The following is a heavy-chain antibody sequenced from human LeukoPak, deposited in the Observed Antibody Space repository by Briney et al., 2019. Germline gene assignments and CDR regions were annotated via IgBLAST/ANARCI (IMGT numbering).Heavy chain of an antibody. CDR1: GGSISSSSYY. J-gene: IGHJ4*02. D-gene: IGHD5-18*01. Sequence: NPSETLSLTCTVSGGSISSSSYYWGWIRQPPGKGPEWIGSIYYSGSTYYNPSLKSRVTISVDTSKNQFSLKLSSVTAADTAVYYCARLDTAMAPLDYWGQGTLVTVSS. CDR3: ARLDTAMAPLDY. CDR2: IYYSGST. V-gene: IGHV4-39*01.